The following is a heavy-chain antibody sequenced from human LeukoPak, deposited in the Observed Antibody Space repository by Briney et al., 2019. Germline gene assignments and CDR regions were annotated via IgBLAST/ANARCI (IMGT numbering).Heavy chain of an antibody. D-gene: IGHD2-15*01. CDR3: ARGLLGYCSGGSCYSGSFDY. CDR1: GGTFSSCA. J-gene: IGHJ4*02. V-gene: IGHV1-69*13. Sequence: SVKVSCKASGGTFSSCAISWVRQAPGQWLEWMGGIIPIFGTANYAQKFQGRVTITADESTSTAYMELSSLRSEDTAVYYCARGLLGYCSGGSCYSGSFDYWGQGTLVTVSS. CDR2: IIPIFGTA.